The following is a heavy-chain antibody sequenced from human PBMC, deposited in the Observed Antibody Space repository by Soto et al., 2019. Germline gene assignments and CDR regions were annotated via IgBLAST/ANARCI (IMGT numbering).Heavy chain of an antibody. CDR3: ARGSLADNWNYESSWFDP. V-gene: IGHV3-48*03. CDR1: GFTFSSYE. J-gene: IGHJ5*02. CDR2: ISSSGSTI. D-gene: IGHD1-7*01. Sequence: SLRLSCAASGFTFSSYEMNWVRQAPGKGLEWVSYISSSGSTIYYADSVKGRFTISRDNAKNSLYLQMNSLRAEDTAVYYCARGSLADNWNYESSWFDPWGQGTLVTVSS.